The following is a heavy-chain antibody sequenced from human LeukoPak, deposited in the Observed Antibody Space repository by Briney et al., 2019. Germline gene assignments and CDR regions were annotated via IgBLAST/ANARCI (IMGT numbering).Heavy chain of an antibody. J-gene: IGHJ5*02. CDR2: ITISGHTK. V-gene: IGHV3-48*03. CDR1: GFDLHTYE. CDR3: ARGDPHADL. Sequence: GGSLRLSCAASGFDLHTYEMNWVRQAPGKGLEWIADITISGHTKNYADSVRGRFTISRDSARTSLYLQMNSLRVEDTGVYFCARGDPHADLWGQGTLVTVSS.